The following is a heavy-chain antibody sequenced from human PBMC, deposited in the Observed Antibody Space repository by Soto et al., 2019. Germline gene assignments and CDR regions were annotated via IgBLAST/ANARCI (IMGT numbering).Heavy chain of an antibody. V-gene: IGHV3-23*01. CDR2: ISGSGGST. Sequence: GGTLGLSCAAYGFTFSSFAMCCVRHGPGKGLDWVSAISGSGGSTYSADSVKGRFTISRDNSKNTLYLQMSSLRAEDTAVYYCLCGFFPRKGTSTDFWGQGPLVTV. D-gene: IGHD1-1*01. J-gene: IGHJ4*02. CDR3: LCGFFPRKGTSTDF. CDR1: GFTFSSFA.